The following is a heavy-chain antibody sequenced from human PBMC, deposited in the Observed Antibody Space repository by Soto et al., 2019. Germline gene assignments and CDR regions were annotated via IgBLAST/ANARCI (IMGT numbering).Heavy chain of an antibody. CDR2: IIPIFGTA. Sequence: SVKVSCKASGGSFSSYAISWVRQAPGQGLEWMGGIIPIFGTANYAQKFQGRVTITADESTSTAYMELSSLRSEDTAVYYCARDGDTAMVDYYYYYGMDVWGQGTTVTVSS. CDR1: GGSFSSYA. D-gene: IGHD5-18*01. CDR3: ARDGDTAMVDYYYYYGMDV. J-gene: IGHJ6*02. V-gene: IGHV1-69*13.